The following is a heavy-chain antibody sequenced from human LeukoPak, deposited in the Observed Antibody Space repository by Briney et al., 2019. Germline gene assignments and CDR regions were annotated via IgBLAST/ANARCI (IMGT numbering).Heavy chain of an antibody. Sequence: GGSLRLSCAASGFTVSSNYMSWVRQAPGKGLEWVSVIYSGGSTYYADSVKGRFTISRDNAKNSLYLQMNSLRAEDTAVYYCARVGSRAYYFDYWGQGTLVTVSS. V-gene: IGHV3-66*01. CDR3: ARVGSRAYYFDY. CDR1: GFTVSSNY. CDR2: IYSGGST. D-gene: IGHD6-25*01. J-gene: IGHJ4*02.